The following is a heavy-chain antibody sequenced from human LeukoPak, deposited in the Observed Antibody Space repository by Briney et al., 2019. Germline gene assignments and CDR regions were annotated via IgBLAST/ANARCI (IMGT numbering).Heavy chain of an antibody. V-gene: IGHV1-3*01. Sequence: ASVKVSCKASGYTFTSYAMHWVRQAPGQRLEWMGWINAGNGNTKYSQKFQGRVTITRDTSASTAYMELSSLRSEDTAVYYCARDPSSGWRYSNYDYWGQGTLVTVSS. CDR1: GYTFTSYA. D-gene: IGHD3-10*01. J-gene: IGHJ4*02. CDR3: ARDPSSGWRYSNYDY. CDR2: INAGNGNT.